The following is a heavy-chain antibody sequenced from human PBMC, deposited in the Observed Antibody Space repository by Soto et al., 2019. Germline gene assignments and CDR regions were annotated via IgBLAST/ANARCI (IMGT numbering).Heavy chain of an antibody. D-gene: IGHD5-12*01. J-gene: IGHJ6*02. CDR2: IIPIFGTA. V-gene: IGHV1-69*13. CDR1: GYTFITYG. CDR3: ARRIGSNEKYSGYDYYYYYGMDV. Sequence: SVKVSCKASGYTFITYGVTWVRQAPGHGLEWMGGIIPIFGTANYAQKFQGRVTITADESTSTAYMELSSLRSEDTAVYYCARRIGSNEKYSGYDYYYYYGMDVWGQGTTVTVSS.